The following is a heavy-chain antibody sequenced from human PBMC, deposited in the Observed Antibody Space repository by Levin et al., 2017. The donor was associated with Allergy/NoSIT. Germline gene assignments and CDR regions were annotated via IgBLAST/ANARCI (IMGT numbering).Heavy chain of an antibody. CDR3: ARDYRGDYVTDFDY. J-gene: IGHJ4*02. V-gene: IGHV1-2*02. CDR2: INPDSGGT. D-gene: IGHD4-17*01. CDR1: GYTFTGYY. Sequence: AASVKVSCKASGYTFTGYYLHWVRQAPGQGLEWMGWINPDSGGTNYAQKFQGRVTMTRDTSIRTAYMELSGLKSDDTAVYYCARDYRGDYVTDFDYWGQGTLVTVSS.